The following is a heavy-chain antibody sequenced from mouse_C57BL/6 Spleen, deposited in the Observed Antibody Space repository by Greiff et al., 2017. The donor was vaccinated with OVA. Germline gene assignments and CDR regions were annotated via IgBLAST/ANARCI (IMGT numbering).Heavy chain of an antibody. CDR2: ISDGGSYT. V-gene: IGHV5-4*01. CDR3: ARDLSGYYFDY. J-gene: IGHJ2*01. D-gene: IGHD1-1*01. Sequence: EVQVVESGGGLVKPGGSLKLSCAASGFTFSSYAMSWVRQTPEKRLEWVATISDGGSYTYYPDNVKGRSTISRDNAKNNLYLQMSHLKSEDTAMYYCARDLSGYYFDYWGQGTTLTVSS. CDR1: GFTFSSYA.